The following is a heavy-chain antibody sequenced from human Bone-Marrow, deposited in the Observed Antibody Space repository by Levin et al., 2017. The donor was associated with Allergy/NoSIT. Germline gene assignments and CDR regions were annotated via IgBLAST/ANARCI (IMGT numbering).Heavy chain of an antibody. J-gene: IGHJ6*02. Sequence: GASVKVSCKLSGGTFNNFGVSWVRQAPGLGLEWMGGIIPIFGTANYAQRFQGRVAITADESTTTAYMELSRLRSEDTAVYYCAGCNGNDTYYYAMGVWGQGTTVTVSS. CDR1: GGTFNNFG. V-gene: IGHV1-69*13. D-gene: IGHD4-23*01. CDR3: AGCNGNDTYYYAMGV. CDR2: IIPIFGTA.